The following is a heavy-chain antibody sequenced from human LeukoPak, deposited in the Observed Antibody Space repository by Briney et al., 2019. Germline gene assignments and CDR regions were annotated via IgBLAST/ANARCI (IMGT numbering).Heavy chain of an antibody. Sequence: SVKVSCKASGGTFSSYAISWVRQAPGQGHEWMGRIIPIFGTANYAQKFQGRVTITTDESTSTAYMELSSLRSEDTAVYYCARASHNYYGSGSYEDYWGQGTLVTVSS. CDR2: IIPIFGTA. J-gene: IGHJ4*02. CDR3: ARASHNYYGSGSYEDY. V-gene: IGHV1-69*05. CDR1: GGTFSSYA. D-gene: IGHD3-10*01.